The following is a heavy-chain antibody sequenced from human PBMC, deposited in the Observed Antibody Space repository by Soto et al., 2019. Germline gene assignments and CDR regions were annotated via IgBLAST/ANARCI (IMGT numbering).Heavy chain of an antibody. CDR3: ARDTEGKNWFDP. CDR2: IYYSGST. Sequence: PSETLSLTCTVSGGSISSYYWSWIRQPPGKGLEWIGYIYYSGSTNYNPSLKSRVTISVDTSKNQFSLKLSSVTAADTAVYYCARDTEGKNWFDPWGQGTLVTVSS. CDR1: GGSISSYY. J-gene: IGHJ5*02. V-gene: IGHV4-59*01.